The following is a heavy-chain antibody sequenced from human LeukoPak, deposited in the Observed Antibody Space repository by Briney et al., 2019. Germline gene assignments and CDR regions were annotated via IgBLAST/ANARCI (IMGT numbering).Heavy chain of an antibody. CDR2: INPSGGST. J-gene: IGHJ5*02. CDR3: ARERGRSGWSFSGVRYNWFDP. V-gene: IGHV1-46*01. D-gene: IGHD6-19*01. Sequence: ASVKVSCKASGYTFTSYHMHWVRQAPGQGLEWMGIINPSGGSTSYAQKFQGRVTMTRDTSTSTVYMELSSLRSEDTAVYYCARERGRSGWSFSGVRYNWFDPWGQGTLVTVSS. CDR1: GYTFTSYH.